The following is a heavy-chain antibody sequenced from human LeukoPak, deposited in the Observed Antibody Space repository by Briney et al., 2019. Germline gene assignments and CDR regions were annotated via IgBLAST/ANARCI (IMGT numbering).Heavy chain of an antibody. CDR3: ARHDARLRLGELSLFTFDP. CDR1: GGSISSGGYY. J-gene: IGHJ5*02. CDR2: IYYSGST. D-gene: IGHD3-16*02. V-gene: IGHV4-39*01. Sequence: SETLSLTCTVSGGSISSGGYYWSWIRQPPGKGLEWIGSIYYSGSTYYNPSLKSRVTISVDTSKIHFSLKLSSVTAADTAVYYCARHDARLRLGELSLFTFDPWGQGTLVTVSS.